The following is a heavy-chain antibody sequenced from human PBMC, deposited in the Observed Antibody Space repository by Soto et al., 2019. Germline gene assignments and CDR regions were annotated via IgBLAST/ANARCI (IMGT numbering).Heavy chain of an antibody. CDR3: SRVGLDYGDSHAFDI. D-gene: IGHD4-17*01. CDR1: GGSISSSNW. J-gene: IGHJ3*02. CDR2: IYHSGST. V-gene: IGHV4-4*02. Sequence: QVQLQESGPGLVKPSGTLSLTCAVSGGSISSSNWWSWVRQPPGKGLEWIGEIYHSGSTNYNPSLKSRVTISVDKSKNQFSLKLSSVTAADTAVYYCSRVGLDYGDSHAFDIWGQGTMVTVSS.